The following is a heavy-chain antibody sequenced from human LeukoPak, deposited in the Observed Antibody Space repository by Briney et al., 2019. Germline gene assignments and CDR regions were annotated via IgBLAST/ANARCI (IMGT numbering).Heavy chain of an antibody. CDR3: ARDGYSYGPGAFDY. V-gene: IGHV3-21*01. D-gene: IGHD5-18*01. Sequence: GGSLRLSCAASGFTFSSYSMNWVRQAPGKGLELVSSISSSSSYIYYADSVKGRFTISRDNAKNSLYLQMNSLRAEDTAVYYCARDGYSYGPGAFDYWGQGTLVTVSS. CDR1: GFTFSSYS. J-gene: IGHJ4*02. CDR2: ISSSSSYI.